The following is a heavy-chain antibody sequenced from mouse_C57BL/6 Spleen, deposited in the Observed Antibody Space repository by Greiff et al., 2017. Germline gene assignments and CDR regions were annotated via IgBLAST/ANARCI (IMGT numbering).Heavy chain of an antibody. CDR3: ARIAHYYGSSYPFDY. V-gene: IGHV8-8*01. J-gene: IGHJ2*01. CDR2: IWWDDDK. Sequence: QVQLKESGPGILQPSQTLSLTCSFSGFSLSTVGMGVGWIRQPSGKGLEWLAHIWWDDDKYYNPALKSRLTSSKDTSKNQVFLKIANVDTADTATYDSARIAHYYGSSYPFDYWGQGTTLTVSS. CDR1: GFSLSTVGMG. D-gene: IGHD1-1*01.